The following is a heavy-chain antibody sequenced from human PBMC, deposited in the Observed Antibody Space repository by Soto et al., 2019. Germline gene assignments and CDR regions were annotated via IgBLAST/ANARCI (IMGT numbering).Heavy chain of an antibody. CDR2: ISYDGSNK. CDR3: ARGSVTTVEYYYYGMDV. CDR1: GFTFSSYA. D-gene: IGHD4-17*01. J-gene: IGHJ6*02. Sequence: PGGSLRLSCAASGFTFSSYAMHWVRQAPGKGLEWVAVISYDGSNKYYADSVKGRFTISRDNSKNTLYLQMNSLRAEDTAVYYCARGSVTTVEYYYYGMDVWGQGTTVTVSS. V-gene: IGHV3-30-3*01.